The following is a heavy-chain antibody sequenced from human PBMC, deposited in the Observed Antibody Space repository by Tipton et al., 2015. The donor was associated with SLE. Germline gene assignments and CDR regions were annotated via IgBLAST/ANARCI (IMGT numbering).Heavy chain of an antibody. J-gene: IGHJ2*01. CDR3: ARTNLQGSLVDWYFDL. V-gene: IGHV4-34*01. Sequence: TLSLTCAVYGGSFSGYYWSWIRQPPGKGLEWIGEINHSGSTNYNPSLKSRVTMSVDTSKNQFSLKLSSVTAADTAVYYCARTNLQGSLVDWYFDLWGRGTLVTVSS. D-gene: IGHD5-24*01. CDR2: INHSGST. CDR1: GGSFSGYY.